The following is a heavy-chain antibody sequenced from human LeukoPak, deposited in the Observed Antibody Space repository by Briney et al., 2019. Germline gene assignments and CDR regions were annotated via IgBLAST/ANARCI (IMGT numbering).Heavy chain of an antibody. Sequence: SETLSLTCTVSGGSISSYYWSWIRQPPGKGLEWIGYIYYSGSTNYNPSHKSRVTISVDTSKNQFSLKLSSVTAADTAVYYCARVVAAKYYFDYWGQGTLVTVSS. CDR2: IYYSGST. CDR1: GGSISSYY. D-gene: IGHD2-15*01. CDR3: ARVVAAKYYFDY. J-gene: IGHJ4*02. V-gene: IGHV4-59*01.